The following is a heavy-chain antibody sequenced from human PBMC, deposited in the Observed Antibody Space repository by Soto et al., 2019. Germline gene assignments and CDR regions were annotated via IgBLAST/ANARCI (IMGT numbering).Heavy chain of an antibody. CDR2: VIPIFGTA. CDR3: ARGPIPKDIVLVPAAHPGALIWFDP. Sequence: VASVKVSCKASGGTFSSYAIGWVRQAPGQRLEWMGGVIPIFGTANYAQKFQGRVTITADESTSTAYMELSSLRSEDTAVYYCARGPIPKDIVLVPAAHPGALIWFDPWGQGTLVTVSS. D-gene: IGHD2-2*01. V-gene: IGHV1-69*13. J-gene: IGHJ5*02. CDR1: GGTFSSYA.